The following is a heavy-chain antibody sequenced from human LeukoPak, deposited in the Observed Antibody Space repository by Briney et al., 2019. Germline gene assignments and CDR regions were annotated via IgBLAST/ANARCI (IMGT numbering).Heavy chain of an antibody. CDR1: GYIFTDYY. D-gene: IGHD1-26*01. CDR3: ARDRWELPYYFDY. CDR2: LNSRGGST. Sequence: ASVKVSCKTSGYIFTDYYIHWVRQAPGQGLEWMGILNSRGGSTTYAQKFQGRITMTRDASTSTVYMELRSLRSEDTAVYYCARDRWELPYYFDYWGQGTLVTVSS. J-gene: IGHJ4*02. V-gene: IGHV1-46*01.